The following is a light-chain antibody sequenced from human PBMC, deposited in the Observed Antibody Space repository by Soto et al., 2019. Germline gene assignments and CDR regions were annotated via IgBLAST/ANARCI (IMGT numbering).Light chain of an antibody. CDR2: EVN. J-gene: IGLJ3*02. V-gene: IGLV2-14*01. CDR1: SSDVGGYNY. Sequence: QSALTQPASVSGSPGQSITISCTGTSSDVGGYNYVSWYQHHPGKAPKLIIYEVNNRPSRVSNRFSGSKSGNTASLTISGLQAEDEADYYCSSYTTSSTLVFGGGTKLTVL. CDR3: SSYTTSSTLV.